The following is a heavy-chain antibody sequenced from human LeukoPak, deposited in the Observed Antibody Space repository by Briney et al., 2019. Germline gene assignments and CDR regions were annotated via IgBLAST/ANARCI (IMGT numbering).Heavy chain of an antibody. J-gene: IGHJ4*02. CDR3: AKVRLYGDYPEIDY. Sequence: QAGGSLRLSCAASGFTFSSYAMSWVRQAPGKGLEWVSAISGSGGSTYYADSVKGRFTISRDNSKNTLYLQMNSLRAEDTAVYYCAKVRLYGDYPEIDYWGQGTLVAVSS. CDR1: GFTFSSYA. V-gene: IGHV3-23*01. CDR2: ISGSGGST. D-gene: IGHD4-17*01.